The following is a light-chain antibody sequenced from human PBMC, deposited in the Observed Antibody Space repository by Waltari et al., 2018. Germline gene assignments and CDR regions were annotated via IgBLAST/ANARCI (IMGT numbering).Light chain of an antibody. CDR1: SVIVGGYTL. J-gene: IGLJ2*01. V-gene: IGLV2-23*01. CDR2: EGN. CDR3: CSHASGASPFIR. Sequence: QSALTQPASVSGSPGQSIPISCTGPSVIVGGYTLVSWYQQRPGEPPRLILYEGNRRPSGVSDRFSGSGSGNTASLTISGLQAEDEADYHCCSHASGASPFIRFGGGTKLAVL.